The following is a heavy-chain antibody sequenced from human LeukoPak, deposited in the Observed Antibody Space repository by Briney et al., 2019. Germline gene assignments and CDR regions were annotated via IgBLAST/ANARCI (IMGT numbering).Heavy chain of an antibody. D-gene: IGHD5-24*01. Sequence: PGGSLRLSCAASGFTFSSYGMSWVRQAPGKGLEWVSSISSRSSYICYADSVKGRFTISRDNAKNSLYLQMNTLRAEDTAVYYCARGGHGYNFFDYWGQGTLVTVSS. CDR3: ARGGHGYNFFDY. V-gene: IGHV3-21*01. J-gene: IGHJ4*02. CDR2: ISSRSSYI. CDR1: GFTFSSYG.